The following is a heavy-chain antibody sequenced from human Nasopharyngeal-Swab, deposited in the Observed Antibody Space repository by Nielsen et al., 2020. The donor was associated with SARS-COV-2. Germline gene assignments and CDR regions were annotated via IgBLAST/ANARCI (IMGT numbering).Heavy chain of an antibody. V-gene: IGHV3-11*04. CDR3: ARDRANWDFDY. D-gene: IGHD7-27*01. CDR1: GFTFSDYY. CDR2: ISGSGGTI. Sequence: GGSLRLSCAASGFTFSDYYMSWIRQAPGKGLEYISYISGSGGTIYYGDSMKGRFTISRDNAKNSLYLQMNSLRAEDTVVYYCARDRANWDFDYWGQGTLVTVSS. J-gene: IGHJ4*02.